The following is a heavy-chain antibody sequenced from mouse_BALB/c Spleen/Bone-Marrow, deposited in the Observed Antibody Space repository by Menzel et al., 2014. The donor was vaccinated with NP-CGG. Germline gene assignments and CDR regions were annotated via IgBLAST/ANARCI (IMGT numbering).Heavy chain of an antibody. V-gene: IGHV1S22*01. Sequence: LKQSGSERVRPGASVKLSCKASGYTFTSYWMHWVKQRPGQGLEWIGNIYPGSGSTNYDEKFKSKATLTVDTSSSTAYMQLSSLTSEDSAVYYCTLRWSYYAMDYWVQGTSVTVSS. CDR3: TLRWSYYAMDY. CDR2: IYPGSGST. D-gene: IGHD2-3*01. J-gene: IGHJ4*01. CDR1: GYTFTSYW.